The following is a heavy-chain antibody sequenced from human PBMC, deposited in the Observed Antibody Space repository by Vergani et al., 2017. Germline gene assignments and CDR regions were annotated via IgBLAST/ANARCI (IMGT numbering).Heavy chain of an antibody. J-gene: IGHJ4*02. CDR1: GGTFSSYA. V-gene: IGHV1-69*01. Sequence: QVQLVQSGAEVKKPGSSVKVSCKASGGTFSSYAISWVRQAPGQELEWMGGIIPIFGSANYAQKFQGRVTITADESTSTAYMELSSLRSEDTAVYYCAIDSITTYCGGDCYFDYWGQGTLVTVSS. CDR2: IIPIFGSA. D-gene: IGHD2-21*02. CDR3: AIDSITTYCGGDCYFDY.